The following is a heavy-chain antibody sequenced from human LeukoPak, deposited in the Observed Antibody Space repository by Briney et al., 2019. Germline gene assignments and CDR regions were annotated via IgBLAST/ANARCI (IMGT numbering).Heavy chain of an antibody. CDR3: ARVYGSGSPPDY. Sequence: ASVKVSCKASGYTFTSYDINWVRQATGQGLEWMGWMNPNSGGTNYAQKFQGRVTMTRDTSISTAYMELSRLRSDDTAVYYCARVYGSGSPPDYWGQGTLVTVSS. CDR1: GYTFTSYD. V-gene: IGHV1-2*02. D-gene: IGHD3-10*01. J-gene: IGHJ4*02. CDR2: MNPNSGGT.